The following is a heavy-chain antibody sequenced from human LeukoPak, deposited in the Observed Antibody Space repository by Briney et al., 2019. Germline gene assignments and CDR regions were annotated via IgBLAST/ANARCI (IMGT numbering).Heavy chain of an antibody. CDR3: ARDPYSGNYGAYYYYYMDV. CDR2: ITSSSTYI. J-gene: IGHJ6*03. V-gene: IGHV3-21*01. D-gene: IGHD1-26*01. Sequence: GGSLRLSCAASGFTFSSYNMNWVRQAPGKGLEWVSSITSSSTYIYYADSVRGRFTISRDNAKNSLYLQMNSLRAEDTAVYFCARDPYSGNYGAYYYYYMDVWGKGTTVTISS. CDR1: GFTFSSYN.